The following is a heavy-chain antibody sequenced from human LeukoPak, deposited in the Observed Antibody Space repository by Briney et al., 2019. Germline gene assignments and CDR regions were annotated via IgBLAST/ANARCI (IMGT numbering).Heavy chain of an antibody. CDR1: GYNFSSNW. CDR2: IYPGDSDI. V-gene: IGHV5-51*01. Sequence: GESLKISCKASGYNFSSNWIAWVRQMPGKGLEWVGNIYPGDSDIRYSPSFQGQVTISADRSSSTAYQQWSSLKASDTAMFYCARTPNNSPFDYVSWGQGTLVTVSS. D-gene: IGHD3-16*01. CDR3: ARTPNNSPFDYVS. J-gene: IGHJ4*02.